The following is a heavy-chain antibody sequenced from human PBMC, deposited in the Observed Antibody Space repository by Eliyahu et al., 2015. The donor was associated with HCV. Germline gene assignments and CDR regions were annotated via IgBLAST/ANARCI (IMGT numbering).Heavy chain of an antibody. CDR3: ARVYYDSSDYYHGFDS. J-gene: IGHJ4*02. CDR1: GFTXSTKT. Sequence: EVQLVESGGGLVKPGGSLRLSCAASGFTXSTKTMNWVRQAPGKGLEWVSSITHRNSYKYYSDSVKGRFTISRDIANNSLYLQMNSLRAEDTAVYYCARVYYDSSDYYHGFDSWGQGTLVTVSS. D-gene: IGHD3-22*01. CDR2: ITHRNSYK. V-gene: IGHV3-21*01.